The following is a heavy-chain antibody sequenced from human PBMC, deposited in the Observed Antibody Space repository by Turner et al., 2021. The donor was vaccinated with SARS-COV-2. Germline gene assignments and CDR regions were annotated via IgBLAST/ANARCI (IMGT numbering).Heavy chain of an antibody. CDR1: GGSISSSSYY. D-gene: IGHD6-13*01. CDR3: ARHWEVAAAAYLARVDP. J-gene: IGHJ5*02. V-gene: IGHV4-39*01. Sequence: QLLLHESGPVLVNPSETLSLTCPVSGGSISSSSYYCGLIRYPPGKGLEWIGSIYYSGSTYYNQSLKSRVTIAVDTSKNHFSLKLSSVNAADTAMYYCARHWEVAAAAYLARVDPWGQGTLVTVSS. CDR2: IYYSGST.